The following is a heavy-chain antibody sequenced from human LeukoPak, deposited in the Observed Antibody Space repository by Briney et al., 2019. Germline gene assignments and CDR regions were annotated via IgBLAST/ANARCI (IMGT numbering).Heavy chain of an antibody. Sequence: SVKVSCKASGGTFSSYAISWVRQAPGQGLEWMGGIIPIFGTANYAQKFQGRVTITTDESTSTAYMELSSLRSEDTAVYYCARGSRIAAAGTSFDWFDPWGQGTLVTVSS. V-gene: IGHV1-69*05. CDR1: GGTFSSYA. CDR2: IIPIFGTA. D-gene: IGHD6-13*01. CDR3: ARGSRIAAAGTSFDWFDP. J-gene: IGHJ5*02.